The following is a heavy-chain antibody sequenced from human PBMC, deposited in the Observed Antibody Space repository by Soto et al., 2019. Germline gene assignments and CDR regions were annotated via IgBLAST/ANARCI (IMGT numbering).Heavy chain of an antibody. J-gene: IGHJ4*02. CDR2: ISYDGSNK. CDR3: ARARWELSYFDY. CDR1: GFTFSSYA. D-gene: IGHD1-26*01. Sequence: QVQLVESGGGVVQPGRSLRLSCAASGFTFSSYAMHWVRQAPGKGLEWVAVISYDGSNKYYADSVKGRFTISRDTSKNTLYLQMNSLRAEDTAVYYCARARWELSYFDYWGQGTLVTVSS. V-gene: IGHV3-30-3*01.